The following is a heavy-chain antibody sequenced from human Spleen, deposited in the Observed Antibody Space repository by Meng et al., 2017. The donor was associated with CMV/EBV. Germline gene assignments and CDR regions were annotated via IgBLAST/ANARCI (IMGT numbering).Heavy chain of an antibody. V-gene: IGHV4-34*01. Sequence: QVQLHQGGEGLLKPSETLSPTCAVYCGSFRGYYWSWIRQPPGKGLEWIGEINHSGSTNYNPSLKSRVTISVDTSKNQFSLKLSSVTAADTAVYYCARGGRPFDYWGQGTLVTVSS. J-gene: IGHJ4*02. CDR1: CGSFRGYY. CDR3: ARGGRPFDY. CDR2: INHSGST. D-gene: IGHD1-1*01.